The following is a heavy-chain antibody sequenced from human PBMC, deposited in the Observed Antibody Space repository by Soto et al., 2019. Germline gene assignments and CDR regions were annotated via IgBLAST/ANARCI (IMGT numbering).Heavy chain of an antibody. CDR3: AKVEGSEVWFGFGPPPYYYYGMDV. CDR1: GFTFSSYG. CDR2: ISYDGSNK. V-gene: IGHV3-30*18. J-gene: IGHJ6*02. D-gene: IGHD3-10*01. Sequence: PGGSLRLSCAASGFTFSSYGMHWVRQAPGKGLEWVAVISYDGSNKYYADSVKGRFTISRDNSKNTLYLQMNSLRAEDTAVYYCAKVEGSEVWFGFGPPPYYYYGMDVWGQGTTVTVSS.